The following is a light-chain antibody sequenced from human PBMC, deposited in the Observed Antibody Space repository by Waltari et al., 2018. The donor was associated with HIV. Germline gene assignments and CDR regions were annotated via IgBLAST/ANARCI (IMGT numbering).Light chain of an antibody. CDR2: RNN. CDR1: SSNIGNNF. CDR3: AVWDGSLSAWL. Sequence: QSVLTQSPSTSASPGQRVTISCSGTSSNIGNNFVSWYQRLPGPAPKLPMFRNNQRPSGVPDRFAGSKSDTSASLVTSLLRCEDEAEYLCAVWDGSLSAWLFGGGTKVAVL. V-gene: IGLV1-47*01. J-gene: IGLJ3*02.